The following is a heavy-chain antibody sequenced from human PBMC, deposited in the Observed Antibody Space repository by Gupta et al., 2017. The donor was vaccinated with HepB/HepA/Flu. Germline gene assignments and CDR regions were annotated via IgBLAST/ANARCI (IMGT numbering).Heavy chain of an antibody. Sequence: QVTLKESGPVLVKPTETLTLTCTASGFSLNNARVGVSWIRQPPGKALEWLAHVFSTDQKFYNTSLRSRLTISKVSSKSQVVLSMTNVDPVDTATYYCARLRSDSSHSLLHHYSYYYMDVWGNGTAVTVSS. CDR3: ARLRSDSSHSLLHHYSYYYMDV. V-gene: IGHV2-26*01. CDR2: VFSTDQK. J-gene: IGHJ6*03. D-gene: IGHD4-11*01. CDR1: GFSLNNARVG.